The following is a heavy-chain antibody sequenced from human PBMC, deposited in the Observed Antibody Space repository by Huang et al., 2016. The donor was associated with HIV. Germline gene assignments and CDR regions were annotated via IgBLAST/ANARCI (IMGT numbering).Heavy chain of an antibody. Sequence: EVQLVQSGAEVKKPGESLQISCKGSGFTFTTRCIGWVRQMPGKGLEWMGIFLPGDGSTRYSPSFQGQVTISADTSSSTAYLQWSSLKASDTAMYYCAIADILTDYYFDFWGQGTLITVSS. CDR1: GFTFTTRC. J-gene: IGHJ4*02. D-gene: IGHD3-9*01. CDR2: FLPGDGST. V-gene: IGHV5-51*01. CDR3: AIADILTDYYFDF.